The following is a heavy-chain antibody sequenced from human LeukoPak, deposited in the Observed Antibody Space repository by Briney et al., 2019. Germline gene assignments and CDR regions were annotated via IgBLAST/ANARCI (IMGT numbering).Heavy chain of an antibody. CDR3: PRTPEIQLWLYWFDP. CDR1: GGTFSSYA. V-gene: IGHV1-69*04. Sequence: GSSVKVSCKASGGTFSSYAISWVRQAPGQGLEWMGRLIPILGIANYAQKFQGRVTITADKSTSTAYMELSSLRPEDTAVYYCPRTPEIQLWLYWFDPWGQGTLVTVSS. J-gene: IGHJ5*02. CDR2: LIPILGIA. D-gene: IGHD5-18*01.